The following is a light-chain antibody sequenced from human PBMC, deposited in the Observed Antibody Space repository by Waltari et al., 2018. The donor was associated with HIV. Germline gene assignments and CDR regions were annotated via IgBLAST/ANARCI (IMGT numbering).Light chain of an antibody. CDR1: ALPTQY. J-gene: IGLJ2*01. V-gene: IGLV3-25*03. Sequence: SYELTQPPSVSVSPGQTARITSSGDALPTQYAYWYQQKPGQAPVLVIYKDSERPSGIPERFSGSSSGTTVTLTISGVQAEDEADYYCQSADSSGTYVVFGGGTKLTVL. CDR3: QSADSSGTYVV. CDR2: KDS.